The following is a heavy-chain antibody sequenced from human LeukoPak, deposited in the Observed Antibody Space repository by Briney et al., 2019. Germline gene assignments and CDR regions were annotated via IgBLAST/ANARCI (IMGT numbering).Heavy chain of an antibody. CDR2: INHSGST. CDR3: ASSYYYGMDV. J-gene: IGHJ6*02. V-gene: IGHV4-34*01. CDR1: GGSFSGYY. Sequence: SETLSLTCAVYGGSFSGYYWSWIRQPPGKGLEWIGEINHSGSTNYNPSLRSRVTISVDTSKNQFSLKLSSVTAADTAVYYCASSYYYGMDVWGQGTTVTVSS.